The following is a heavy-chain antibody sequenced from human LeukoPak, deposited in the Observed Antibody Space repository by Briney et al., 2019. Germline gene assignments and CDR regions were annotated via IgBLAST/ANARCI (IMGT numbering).Heavy chain of an antibody. Sequence: ASVKVSCKASGYSFTDYYVHWLRQAPGQGPEWMGWINPSSGGTTFAQSFHVRVTLTRDTSITTAYMELNSLRSDDTALYYCARALRGSGYDPYDYWGQGTLVTVSS. V-gene: IGHV1-2*02. J-gene: IGHJ4*02. CDR3: ARALRGSGYDPYDY. D-gene: IGHD5-12*01. CDR1: GYSFTDYY. CDR2: INPSSGGT.